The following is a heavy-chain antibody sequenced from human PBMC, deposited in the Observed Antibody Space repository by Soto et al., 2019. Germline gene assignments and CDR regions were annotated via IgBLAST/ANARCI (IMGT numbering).Heavy chain of an antibody. D-gene: IGHD6-6*01. V-gene: IGHV3-30*04. J-gene: IGHJ6*02. CDR2: ISYDGHDE. CDR3: AKDRTGIAARRRSYQYYGMDV. CDR1: GFTFNSYS. Sequence: GGSLRLSCAASGFTFNSYSMHWVRQAPGKGLEWVAVISYDGHDENYVDSVKGRFIISRDNSKNTVSLEMNSLRAEDTAIYFCAKDRTGIAARRRSYQYYGMDVWGQGTTVTVSS.